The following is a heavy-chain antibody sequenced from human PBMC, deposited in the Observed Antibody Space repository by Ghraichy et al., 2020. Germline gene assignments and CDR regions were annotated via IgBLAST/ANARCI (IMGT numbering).Heavy chain of an antibody. CDR3: AKDPQRLLSSSWTTLYFQH. CDR2: ISGSGGST. V-gene: IGHV3-23*01. CDR1: GFTFSCYA. D-gene: IGHD6-13*01. Sequence: GGSLRLSCAASGFTFSCYAMSWVRQAPGKGLEWVSAISGSGGSTYYADSVKVRFTISRDNSKNTLYLQMNSLRAEDTAVYYCAKDPQRLLSSSWTTLYFQHWGQGTLVTVSS. J-gene: IGHJ1*01.